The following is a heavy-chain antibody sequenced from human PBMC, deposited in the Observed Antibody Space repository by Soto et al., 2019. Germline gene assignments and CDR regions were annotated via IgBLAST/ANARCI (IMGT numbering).Heavy chain of an antibody. CDR2: IKQDGSEK. D-gene: IGHD2-2*01. CDR3: ARVGGLPDQPVSDFYYYYYMDV. J-gene: IGHJ6*03. V-gene: IGHV3-7*01. CDR1: GFTFSSYW. Sequence: EVQLVESGGGLVQPGGSLRLSCAASGFTFSSYWMSWVRQAPGKGLEWVANIKQDGSEKYYVDSVKGRFTISRDNAKNSLYLQMNSLRAEDTAVYYCARVGGLPDQPVSDFYYYYYMDVWGKGTTVTVSS.